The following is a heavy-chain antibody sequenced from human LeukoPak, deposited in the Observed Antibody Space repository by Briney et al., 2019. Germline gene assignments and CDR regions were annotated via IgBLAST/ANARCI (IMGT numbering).Heavy chain of an antibody. J-gene: IGHJ5*02. CDR1: GSTFSNAW. CDR2: IKSKTDGGTT. D-gene: IGHD6-13*01. CDR3: TLLYSSDP. Sequence: GGSLRLSCAASGSTFSNAWMSWVRQAPGKGREWVGCIKSKTDGGTTDYAAPVKGRFTITRDDSKNTLYMQMNSLKTEDTAVYYCTLLYSSDPWGQGTLVTVSS. V-gene: IGHV3-15*01.